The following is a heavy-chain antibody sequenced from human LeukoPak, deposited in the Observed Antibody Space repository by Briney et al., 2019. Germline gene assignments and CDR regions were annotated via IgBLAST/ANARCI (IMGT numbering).Heavy chain of an antibody. CDR1: GGSFSGYY. V-gene: IGHV4-34*01. CDR3: ARDLSSSSNYVDGTFDF. D-gene: IGHD4-11*01. J-gene: IGHJ3*01. Sequence: PSETLSLTCAVYGGSFSGYYWSWIRQPPGKGLEWIGEINHSGSTNYNPSLKSRVTISLGTSKNQFSLKLSSVTAADTAVYYCARDLSSSSNYVDGTFDFWGQGTLVTVSS. CDR2: INHSGST.